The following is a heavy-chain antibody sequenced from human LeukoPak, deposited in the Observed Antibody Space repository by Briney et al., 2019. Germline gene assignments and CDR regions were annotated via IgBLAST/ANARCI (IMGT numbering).Heavy chain of an antibody. V-gene: IGHV3-30*02. D-gene: IGHD3-10*01. Sequence: PGGSLRLSCAASGFTFSSYEMNWVRQAPGKGLEWVAFIRYDGSNEYYADSVKGRFTISRDNSKNTLYLQMNSLRAEDTAVYYCAKESLYYGSLNYWGQGTLVTVSS. CDR3: AKESLYYGSLNY. CDR2: IRYDGSNE. J-gene: IGHJ4*02. CDR1: GFTFSSYE.